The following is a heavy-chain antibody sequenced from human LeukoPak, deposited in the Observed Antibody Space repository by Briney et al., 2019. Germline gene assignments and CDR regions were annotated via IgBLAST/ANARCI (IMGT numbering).Heavy chain of an antibody. J-gene: IGHJ6*02. V-gene: IGHV5-51*01. Sequence: ESLKISCKGSGYSFTSYWIGWVRQMPGKGLEWMGFIYPGDSDTRYSPSFQGQVIISVDKSISTAYLQWSSLRASDTAIYYCARRQAYCTNGVCYTQYGVDVWGQGTTVTVSS. CDR3: ARRQAYCTNGVCYTQYGVDV. CDR2: IYPGDSDT. CDR1: GYSFTSYW. D-gene: IGHD2-8*01.